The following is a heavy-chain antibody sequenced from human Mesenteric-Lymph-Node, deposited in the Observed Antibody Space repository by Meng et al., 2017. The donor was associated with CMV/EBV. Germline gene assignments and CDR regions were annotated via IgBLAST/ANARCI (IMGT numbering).Heavy chain of an antibody. CDR3: AREVRSGSGSSNWFDP. CDR1: GFSFNNYD. D-gene: IGHD3-10*01. Sequence: GESLKISCAASGFSFNNYDMHWVRQATGKGLEWVSGIGTAGDTYYPGFVKGRFTISRENAKNSLYLQMNSLRVGDTAVYYCAREVRSGSGSSNWFDPWGQGTLVTVSS. CDR2: IGTAGDT. J-gene: IGHJ5*02. V-gene: IGHV3-13*01.